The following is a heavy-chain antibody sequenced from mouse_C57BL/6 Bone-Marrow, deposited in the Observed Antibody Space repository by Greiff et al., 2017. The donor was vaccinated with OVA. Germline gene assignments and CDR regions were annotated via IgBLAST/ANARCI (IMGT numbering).Heavy chain of an antibody. J-gene: IGHJ2*01. V-gene: IGHV1-55*01. D-gene: IGHD2-3*01. CDR2: IYPGSGST. CDR1: GYTFTSYW. CDR3: ARGWLLRPCFDY. Sequence: QVQLQQPGAELVKPGASVKMSCKASGYTFTSYWITWVKQRPGQGLEWIGDIYPGSGSTNYNEKFKSKATLTVDTSSSTAYMQLSSLTSEDSAVYYCARGWLLRPCFDYWGQGTTLTVSS.